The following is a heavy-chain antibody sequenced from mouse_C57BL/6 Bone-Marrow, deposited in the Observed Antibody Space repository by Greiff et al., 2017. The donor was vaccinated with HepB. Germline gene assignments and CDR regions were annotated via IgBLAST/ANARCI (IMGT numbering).Heavy chain of an antibody. J-gene: IGHJ1*03. CDR3: ARPLITTVVQGYFDV. V-gene: IGHV5-12*01. CDR1: GFTFSDYY. D-gene: IGHD1-1*01. Sequence: EVKVVESGGGLVQPGGSLKLSCAASGFTFSDYYMYWVRQTPEKRLEWVAYISNGGGSTYYPDTVKGRFTISRDNAKNTLYLQMSRLKSEDTAMYYCARPLITTVVQGYFDVWGTGTTVTVSS. CDR2: ISNGGGST.